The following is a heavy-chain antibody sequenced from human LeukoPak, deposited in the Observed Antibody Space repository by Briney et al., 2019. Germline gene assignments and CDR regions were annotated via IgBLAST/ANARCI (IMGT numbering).Heavy chain of an antibody. J-gene: IGHJ4*02. V-gene: IGHV4-59*12. CDR3: ARVRVDYGDYNFDY. Sequence: SETLSLTCTVSGGSISSYYWSWIRQPPGKGLEWIGYIYYSGSTYYNPSLKSRVTISVDTSKNQFSLKLSSVTAADTAVYYCARVRVDYGDYNFDYWGQGTLVTVSS. D-gene: IGHD4-17*01. CDR2: IYYSGST. CDR1: GGSISSYY.